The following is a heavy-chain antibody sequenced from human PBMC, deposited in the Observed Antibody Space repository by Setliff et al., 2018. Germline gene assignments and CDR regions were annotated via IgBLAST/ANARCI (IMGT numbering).Heavy chain of an antibody. CDR1: GYTFTSYG. Sequence: GASVKVSCKASGYTFTSYGISWVRQAPGQGLEWMGWISTYNGNTNYAQKLQGRVTMTTDTSTSTAYMELRSLRSEDTAVYYCARVYTLTIPPDYWGQGTLVTVSS. CDR2: ISTYNGNT. D-gene: IGHD4-17*01. V-gene: IGHV1-18*01. CDR3: ARVYTLTIPPDY. J-gene: IGHJ4*02.